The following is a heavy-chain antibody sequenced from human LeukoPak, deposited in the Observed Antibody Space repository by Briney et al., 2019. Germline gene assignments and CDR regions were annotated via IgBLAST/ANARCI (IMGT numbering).Heavy chain of an antibody. Sequence: GGSLRLSCEVSGITLSNYGMSWVRQAPGEGLEWVAGISGSAGGTNYADSVKGRFTISRDNSKNTLCLQMNSLRADDTAVYYCAKETASGYGAFDIWGQGTMVTVSS. V-gene: IGHV3-23*01. CDR1: GITLSNYG. CDR2: ISGSAGGT. J-gene: IGHJ3*02. CDR3: AKETASGYGAFDI. D-gene: IGHD3-22*01.